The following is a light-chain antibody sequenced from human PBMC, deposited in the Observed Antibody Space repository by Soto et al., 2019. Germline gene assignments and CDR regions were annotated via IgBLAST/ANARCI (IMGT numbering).Light chain of an antibody. J-gene: IGKJ4*01. CDR1: QSLSSTN. V-gene: IGKV3-15*01. CDR3: HQYNNWPPS. CDR2: RAS. Sequence: EIVLTQSPGTLSLSPGERATLSCRASQSLSSTNLAWYQQKPGQSPRLLIYRASTRATDIPARFSGSGSGTEFTLTISSLQSEDFAVYYCHQYNNWPPSFGGGTKVEIK.